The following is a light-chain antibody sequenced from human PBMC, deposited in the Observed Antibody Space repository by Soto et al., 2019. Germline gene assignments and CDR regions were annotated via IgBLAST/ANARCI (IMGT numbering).Light chain of an antibody. Sequence: DIQMTQSPSSLSASVGDRVTITCRASQSISSYLNWYQQKPGKAPKLLIYAASSLQSGVISRFSGSGSGTDFTLTISSLQPEDVATYYCQQSYSTLRGRTFGQGTKVEIK. V-gene: IGKV1-39*01. CDR3: QQSYSTLRGRT. J-gene: IGKJ1*01. CDR1: QSISSY. CDR2: AAS.